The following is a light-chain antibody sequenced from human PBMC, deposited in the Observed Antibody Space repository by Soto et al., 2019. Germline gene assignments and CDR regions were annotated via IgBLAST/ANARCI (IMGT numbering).Light chain of an antibody. V-gene: IGLV2-8*01. CDR2: EVT. CDR3: SSYAASNNFYFV. Sequence: QSALTQPPSASGSPGQSVTISCTGTSSDVGGYNYVSWYQQYPGRAPKLMIYEVTKRPSGVPDRFSGSKSGNTASLTVSGPQAEDEAVYYCSSYAASNNFYFVFGGGTKLTVL. J-gene: IGLJ3*02. CDR1: SSDVGGYNY.